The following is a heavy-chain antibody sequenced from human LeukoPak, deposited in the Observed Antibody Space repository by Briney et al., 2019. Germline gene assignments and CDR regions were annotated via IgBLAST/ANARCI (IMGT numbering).Heavy chain of an antibody. J-gene: IGHJ5*02. CDR1: GGSISSYF. V-gene: IGHV4-4*07. CDR2: IDTSGSI. CDR3: ARGYSYGNDWFDP. D-gene: IGHD5-18*01. Sequence: PSETLSLTCTVSGGSISSYFCSWIRQPAGKGLEWIGRIDTSGSINYNPSLKSRVTMSVDRSKNQFSLKLRSVTAADTAVYYCARGYSYGNDWFDPWGQGTLVTVSS.